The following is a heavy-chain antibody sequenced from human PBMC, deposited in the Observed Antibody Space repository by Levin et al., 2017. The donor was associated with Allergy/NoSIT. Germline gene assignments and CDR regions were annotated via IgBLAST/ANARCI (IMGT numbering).Heavy chain of an antibody. J-gene: IGHJ4*02. Sequence: TSETLSLTCAVSGGSISSGGYSWSWIRQPPGKGLEWIGNIYLSGSTYYDPSLKSRVTISVDRSKNQFSLNLSSVTAADTAVYYCARVAGYSYGYYFDYWGQGTLVTVSS. CDR2: IYLSGST. D-gene: IGHD5-18*01. CDR1: GGSISSGGYS. V-gene: IGHV4-30-2*01. CDR3: ARVAGYSYGYYFDY.